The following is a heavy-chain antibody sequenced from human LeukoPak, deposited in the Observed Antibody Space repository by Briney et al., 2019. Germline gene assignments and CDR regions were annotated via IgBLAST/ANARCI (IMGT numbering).Heavy chain of an antibody. V-gene: IGHV1-69*06. J-gene: IGHJ3*02. D-gene: IGHD3-22*01. Sequence: GASVKVSCKASGYTFTSYGISWVRQAPGQGLEWMGGIIPIFGTANYAQKFQGRVTITADKSTSTAYMELSSLRSEDTAVYYCARGTSYYDSSGYYYEDDAFDIWGQGTMVTVSS. CDR1: GYTFTSYG. CDR3: ARGTSYYDSSGYYYEDDAFDI. CDR2: IIPIFGTA.